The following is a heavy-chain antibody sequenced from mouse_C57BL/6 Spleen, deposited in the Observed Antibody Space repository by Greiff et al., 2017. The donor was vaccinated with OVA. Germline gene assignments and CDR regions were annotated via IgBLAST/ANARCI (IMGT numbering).Heavy chain of an antibody. CDR3: ARVGAWDGNY. Sequence: EVQLQQSGPELVKPGASVKISCKASGYTFTDYYMNWVKQSHGKSLEWIGDINPNNGGTSYNQKLKGKATLTVDQSSSPAYMALRSLTSEDSAVYSCARVGAWDGNYWGQGTTLTVSS. CDR1: GYTFTDYY. V-gene: IGHV1-26*01. D-gene: IGHD2-1*01. CDR2: INPNNGGT. J-gene: IGHJ2*01.